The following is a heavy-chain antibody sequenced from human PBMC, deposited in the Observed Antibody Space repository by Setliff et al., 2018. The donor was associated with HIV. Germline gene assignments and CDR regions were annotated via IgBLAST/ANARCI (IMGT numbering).Heavy chain of an antibody. J-gene: IGHJ4*02. D-gene: IGHD5-12*01. CDR1: GGSFSDHS. CDR3: ARRGWNGYTAFDC. Sequence: PSETLSLTCAVYGGSFSDHSWSWVRQSPGKGLEWIGEIYHSGSTNYSPSLKSRVSISVDTSKNQFSLKLSSVTAADTAVYYCARRGWNGYTAFDCWGQGTLVTVSS. CDR2: IYHSGST. V-gene: IGHV4-34*01.